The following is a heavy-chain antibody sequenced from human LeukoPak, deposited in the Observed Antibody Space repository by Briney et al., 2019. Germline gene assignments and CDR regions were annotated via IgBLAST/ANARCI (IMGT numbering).Heavy chain of an antibody. D-gene: IGHD2-2*01. CDR3: ARPGYCSSTSCFDLFFDY. CDR2: IYPGDSDT. V-gene: IGHV5-51*01. J-gene: IGHJ4*02. Sequence: GESVKISCKGSGYSFNTYWIGWVRQMPGKGREWMGIIYPGDSDTRYSPSFQGQVTISADKSISTAYLQWSSLKASDTAMYYCARPGYCSSTSCFDLFFDYWGQGTLVTVSS. CDR1: GYSFNTYW.